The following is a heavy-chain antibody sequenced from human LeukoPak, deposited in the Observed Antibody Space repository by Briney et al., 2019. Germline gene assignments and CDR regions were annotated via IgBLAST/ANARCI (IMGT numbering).Heavy chain of an antibody. CDR1: GFTFSSYV. D-gene: IGHD3-10*01. V-gene: IGHV3-30*04. Sequence: GGSLRLSCAASGFTFSSYVMHWVRQAPGKGLEWVAIISYDGSNEYYADSVKGRFTISRDNAKNSLYLQMNSLRAEDTAVYYCARATTNYYGSGSYPPHFDYWGQGTLVTVSS. CDR3: ARATTNYYGSGSYPPHFDY. J-gene: IGHJ4*02. CDR2: ISYDGSNE.